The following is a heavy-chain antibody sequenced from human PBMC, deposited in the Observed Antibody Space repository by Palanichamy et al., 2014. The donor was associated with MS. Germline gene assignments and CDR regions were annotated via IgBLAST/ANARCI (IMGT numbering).Heavy chain of an antibody. V-gene: IGHV3-53*01. CDR1: GFTVSSKY. Sequence: EVQLVESGGGLIQPGGSLRLSCAASGFTVSSKYMSWVRQAPGKGLEWVSVIYTGGSTFYADSVKGRLIISRDNSKNTLYLQMSDLRAEDTAVYYCAAFSDGNSPFDSWGQGTLVTVSS. CDR3: AAFSDGNSPFDS. CDR2: IYTGGST. D-gene: IGHD4-23*01. J-gene: IGHJ4*02.